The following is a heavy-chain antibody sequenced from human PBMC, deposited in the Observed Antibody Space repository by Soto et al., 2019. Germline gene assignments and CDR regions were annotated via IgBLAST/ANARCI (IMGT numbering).Heavy chain of an antibody. Sequence: QVQLVQSGAEVKKPGSSVKVSCKASGGTFSSYAISWVRQAPGQGLEWMGGIIPIFGTANYAQKFQGRVTITADESTSTAYMELGSLRSEDTAVYYCARGGGNYYDSSGYYHHFDYWGQGTLVTVSS. CDR2: IIPIFGTA. J-gene: IGHJ4*02. CDR3: ARGGGNYYDSSGYYHHFDY. V-gene: IGHV1-69*12. CDR1: GGTFSSYA. D-gene: IGHD3-22*01.